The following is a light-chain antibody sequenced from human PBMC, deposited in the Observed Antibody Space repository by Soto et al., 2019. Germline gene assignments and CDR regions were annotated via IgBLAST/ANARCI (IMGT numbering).Light chain of an antibody. Sequence: DIVMTQSPDSLAVSLGERATINCKSSQSVLYSSNNKNYLAWYQQKPGQPPKLLIYWASTRESGVPDRFSGSGSGTDFTLTISSLQAEDVAVYYCQQYYSTSVYTFGQGTKLEIK. V-gene: IGKV4-1*01. CDR1: QSVLYSSNNKNY. CDR3: QQYYSTSVYT. CDR2: WAS. J-gene: IGKJ2*01.